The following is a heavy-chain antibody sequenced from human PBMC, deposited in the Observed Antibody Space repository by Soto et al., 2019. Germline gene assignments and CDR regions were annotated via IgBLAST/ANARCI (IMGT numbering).Heavy chain of an antibody. Sequence: GGSLRLSCAASGFTFSSYGMHWVRQAPGKGLEWVAVISYDGSNKYYADSVKGRFTISRDNSKNTLYLQMNSLRAEDTAVYYCAKDVVVGATTGLGDYYYYYGMDVWGQGTTVTVS. CDR2: ISYDGSNK. CDR1: GFTFSSYG. CDR3: AKDVVVGATTGLGDYYYYYGMDV. V-gene: IGHV3-30*18. J-gene: IGHJ6*02. D-gene: IGHD1-26*01.